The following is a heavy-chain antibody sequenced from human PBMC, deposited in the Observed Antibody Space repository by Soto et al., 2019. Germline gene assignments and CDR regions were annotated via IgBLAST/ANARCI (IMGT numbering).Heavy chain of an antibody. V-gene: IGHV3-15*07. Sequence: GGSLSLSCSASDFTFSNAWMNSVRQAPRKGLEWVGRIKSKTDDGTTDYAAPVKGRFTITRDDSQNTPELQMISLKTEDTPGDYCNTDTVTMIVVVPSSGWGQGTLVTVSS. J-gene: IGHJ4*02. CDR3: NTDTVTMIVVVPSSG. CDR1: DFTFSNAW. CDR2: IKSKTDDGTT. D-gene: IGHD3-22*01.